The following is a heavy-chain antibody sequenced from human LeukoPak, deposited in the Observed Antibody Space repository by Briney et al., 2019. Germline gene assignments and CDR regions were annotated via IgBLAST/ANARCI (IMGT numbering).Heavy chain of an antibody. CDR3: ARTYYDFWSGYEGGYFDY. CDR2: LYTSGST. Sequence: SETLSLTCTVSGCSLSSYYWIWLRQPAAEGLEWIGRLYTSGSTNYNPSLKSRVTMSVDTSKNQFSLKLSSVTAADTAVYYCARTYYDFWSGYEGGYFDYWGQGTLVTVSS. V-gene: IGHV4-4*07. D-gene: IGHD3-3*01. J-gene: IGHJ4*02. CDR1: GCSLSSYY.